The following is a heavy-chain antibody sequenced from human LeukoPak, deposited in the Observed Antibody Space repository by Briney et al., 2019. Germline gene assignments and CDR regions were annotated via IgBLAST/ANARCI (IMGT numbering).Heavy chain of an antibody. V-gene: IGHV1-2*02. D-gene: IGHD1-26*01. CDR1: GYTFTGYY. CDR3: ARDVSGSYYRYFDY. CDR2: INPNSGGT. J-gene: IGHJ4*02. Sequence: GASVKVSCKASGYTFTGYYMHWVRQAPGQGLEWMGWINPNSGGTNYAQKFQGRVTMTRDTSISTAYMELSRLRSDDTAVYYCARDVSGSYYRYFDYWGQGTLVTVPS.